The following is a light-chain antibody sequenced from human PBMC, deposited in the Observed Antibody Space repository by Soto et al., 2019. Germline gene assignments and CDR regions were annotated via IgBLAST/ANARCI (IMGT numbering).Light chain of an antibody. Sequence: EIVLTQSPGTLSLSPGEIATLSCRASQSVTSSYLAWYQQKPGQAPRLLISGASSRATGIPDRFSGSGSGTDFTLTISRLEPEYFAVYYCQQYSTSRLTFGGGTKVEIK. V-gene: IGKV3-20*01. CDR3: QQYSTSRLT. J-gene: IGKJ4*01. CDR1: QSVTSSY. CDR2: GAS.